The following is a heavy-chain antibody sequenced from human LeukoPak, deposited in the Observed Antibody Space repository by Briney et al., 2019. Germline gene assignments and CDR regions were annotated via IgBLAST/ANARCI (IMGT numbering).Heavy chain of an antibody. V-gene: IGHV4-31*03. Sequence: PSETLSLTCTVSGGSISSGGYYWSWIRQHPGKGLEWIGYIYYSGSTYYNPSLKSRVTISVDTSKNQFSLKLSSVTAADTAVYYCARITILTLAHAFDIWGQGTMVTVSS. CDR2: IYYSGST. D-gene: IGHD3-9*01. CDR1: GGSISSGGYY. CDR3: ARITILTLAHAFDI. J-gene: IGHJ3*02.